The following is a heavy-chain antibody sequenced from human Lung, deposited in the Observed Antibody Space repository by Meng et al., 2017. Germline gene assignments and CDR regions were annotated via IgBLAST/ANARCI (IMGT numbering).Heavy chain of an antibody. Sequence: QRQLQESGSGLVKPSGTLSLTCCVSGGSISSIDWWSWVRQPPGKGLEWIGEIYHGGDTNYNPSLKSRVTIAIDRSKNQFSLKLSSVTAADTAVYYCASWIYSCGWQWGQGTLVTVSS. CDR3: ASWIYSCGWQ. CDR2: IYHGGDT. V-gene: IGHV4-4*02. J-gene: IGHJ4*02. CDR1: GGSISSIDW. D-gene: IGHD6-19*01.